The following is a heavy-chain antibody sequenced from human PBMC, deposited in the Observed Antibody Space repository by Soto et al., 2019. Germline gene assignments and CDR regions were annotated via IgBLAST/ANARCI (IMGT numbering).Heavy chain of an antibody. CDR2: IYWNDDK. Sequence: SGPTLVNPTQTLTLTCTFSGFSLNTNGVAVGWIRQPPRKALEWLGFIYWNDDKRYSPSVDSRLTLTKDTSKNEVVLTMTNMDPADTATYYCARGKYYYHSSDGKNWLDPWGQGTLVTVS. D-gene: IGHD3-22*01. V-gene: IGHV2-5*01. CDR1: GFSLNTNGVA. J-gene: IGHJ5*02. CDR3: ARGKYYYHSSDGKNWLDP.